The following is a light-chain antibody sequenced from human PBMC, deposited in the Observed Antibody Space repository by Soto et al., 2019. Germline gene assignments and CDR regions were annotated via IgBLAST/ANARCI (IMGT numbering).Light chain of an antibody. CDR2: KAS. CDR1: QSISSW. CDR3: QHYNNLWT. V-gene: IGKV1-5*03. J-gene: IGKJ1*01. Sequence: DIPMTQSPSTLSASVGDRVTITCRASQSISSWLAWYQQKPGKAPKLLIYKASSLESGVPSRFSGSGSGTEFTLTISSLQPDDFATYYCQHYNNLWTFGQGTKVEIK.